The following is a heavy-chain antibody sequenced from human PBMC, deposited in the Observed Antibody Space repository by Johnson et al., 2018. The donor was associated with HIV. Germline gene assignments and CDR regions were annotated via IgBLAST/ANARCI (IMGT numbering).Heavy chain of an antibody. Sequence: VQLVESGGGLVKPGGSLRLSCAASGFTFSNAWMSWVRQAPGKGLEWVGRIKSKIDGGTTDYGAPVKGRFTISRDNSKNTLFMQMNSLRGEDTAVYYCARARLAAAQRDAFDNWGQGTMVTVSS. CDR1: GFTFSNAW. CDR2: IKSKIDGGTT. CDR3: ARARLAAAQRDAFDN. J-gene: IGHJ3*02. V-gene: IGHV3-15*01. D-gene: IGHD6-13*01.